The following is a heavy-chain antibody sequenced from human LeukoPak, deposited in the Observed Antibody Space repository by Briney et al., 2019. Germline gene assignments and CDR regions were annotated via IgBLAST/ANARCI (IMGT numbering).Heavy chain of an antibody. CDR1: GYTFTSYD. CDR3: ARGWRYYYDSSAQFDY. D-gene: IGHD3-22*01. J-gene: IGHJ4*02. CDR2: MNPNSGNT. Sequence: ASVKVSCKASGYTFTSYDTNWVRQATGQGLEWMGWMNPNSGNTGYAQKFQGRVTITRNTSISTAYMELSSLRSEDTAVYYCARGWRYYYDSSAQFDYWGQGTLVTVSS. V-gene: IGHV1-8*03.